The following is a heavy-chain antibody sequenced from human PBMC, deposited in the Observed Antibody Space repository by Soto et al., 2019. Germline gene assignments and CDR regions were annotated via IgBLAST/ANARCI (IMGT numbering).Heavy chain of an antibody. D-gene: IGHD2-21*02. CDR1: GGSISSGDYY. V-gene: IGHV4-30-4*02. CDR3: ARTRSGDYYYDY. CDR2: IYYSGST. Sequence: SETLSLTCTVSGGSISSGDYYWSWIRQPPGKGLEWIGYIYYSGSTYYNPSLKSRVTISVDTSKNQFSLKLTSVTSADTAVYYCARTRSGDYYYDYWGLGTLVTVSS. J-gene: IGHJ4*02.